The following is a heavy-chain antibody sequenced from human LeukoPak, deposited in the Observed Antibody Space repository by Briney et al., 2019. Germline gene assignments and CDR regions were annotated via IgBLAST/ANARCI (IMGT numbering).Heavy chain of an antibody. CDR3: AKERVVGETGAVGFDF. J-gene: IGHJ4*02. D-gene: IGHD2-15*01. CDR2: ISGSGANT. V-gene: IGHV3-23*01. CDR1: GFTFSNCP. Sequence: GGSLRLSCVASGFTFSNCPMSWARQAPGQGLEWVTAISGSGANTYYSDSVKGRFTVSRDNSRNTLYVQMNNLRADDTAVYYCAKERVVGETGAVGFDFWGQGALVTVSS.